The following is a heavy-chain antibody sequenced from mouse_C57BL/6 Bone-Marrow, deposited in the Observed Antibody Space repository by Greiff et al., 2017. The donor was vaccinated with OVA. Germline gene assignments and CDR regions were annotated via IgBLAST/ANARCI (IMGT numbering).Heavy chain of an antibody. CDR2: IDPENGDT. CDR1: GFNIKDDY. CDR3: TTCSSYHYYAMDY. Sequence: EVQLQQSGAELVRPGASVKLSCTASGFNIKDDYMHWVKQRPEQGLEWIGWIDPENGDTEYASKFQGKATITADTSSNTAYLQLSSLTSEDTAVYYCTTCSSYHYYAMDYWGQGTSVTVSS. D-gene: IGHD1-1*01. V-gene: IGHV14-4*01. J-gene: IGHJ4*01.